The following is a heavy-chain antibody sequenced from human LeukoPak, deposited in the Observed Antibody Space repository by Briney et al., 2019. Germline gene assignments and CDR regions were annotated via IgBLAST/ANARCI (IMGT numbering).Heavy chain of an antibody. V-gene: IGHV1-69*01. CDR3: ARGGGGWLQFDY. CDR2: IIPIFGTA. CDR1: GGTFSSYA. J-gene: IGHJ4*02. D-gene: IGHD5-24*01. Sequence: SVKVSCKASGGTFSSYAISWVRQAPGQGLEWMGGIIPIFGTANYAQQFQGRVTITADESTSTAYMELSSLRSEDTAVYYCARGGGGWLQFDYWGQGTLVTVSS.